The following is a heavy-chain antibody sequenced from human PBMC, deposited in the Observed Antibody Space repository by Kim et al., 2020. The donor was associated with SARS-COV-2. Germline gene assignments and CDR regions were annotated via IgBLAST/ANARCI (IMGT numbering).Heavy chain of an antibody. CDR1: GFTFSSYS. J-gene: IGHJ6*02. V-gene: IGHV3-21*01. D-gene: IGHD3-9*01. CDR3: ARDSYDILTGYPHDYYYYYGMDV. CDR2: ISSSSSYI. Sequence: GGSLRLSCAASGFTFSSYSMNWVRQAPGKGLEWVSSISSSSSYIYYADSVKGRFTISRDNAKNSLYLQMNSLRAEDTAVYYCARDSYDILTGYPHDYYYYYGMDVWGQGTTVTVSS.